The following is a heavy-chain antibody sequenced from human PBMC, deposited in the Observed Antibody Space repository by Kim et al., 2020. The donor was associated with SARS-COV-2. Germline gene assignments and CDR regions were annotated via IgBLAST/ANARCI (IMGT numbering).Heavy chain of an antibody. CDR3: TTDLEDYGSGRQYFQH. J-gene: IGHJ1*01. CDR1: GFTVSNAW. D-gene: IGHD3-10*01. V-gene: IGHV3-15*01. Sequence: GGSLKLSCAASGFTVSNAWMSWVRQAPGKGLEWVGRIKSKTDDGTTDYAAPVKGRFTISRDDSKNTLYLQMNSLKTEDTAVYYCTTDLEDYGSGRQYFQHWGQGTLVTVSS. CDR2: IKSKTDDGTT.